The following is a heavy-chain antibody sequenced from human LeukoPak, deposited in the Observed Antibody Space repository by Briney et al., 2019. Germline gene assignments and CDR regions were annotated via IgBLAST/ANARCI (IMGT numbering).Heavy chain of an antibody. CDR1: GFTPSSNY. CDR3: ARANSATIPGVDP. J-gene: IGHJ5*02. V-gene: IGHV3-53*01. Sequence: PGGSLRLSCVVSGFTPSSNYMSWVRQAPGKGLEWVSIIYSGGSTYYADSVKGRFTISRDNSKNTVYLQMNSLRAEDTAVYYCARANSATIPGVDPWGQGTLVTVSS. CDR2: IYSGGST. D-gene: IGHD1-26*01.